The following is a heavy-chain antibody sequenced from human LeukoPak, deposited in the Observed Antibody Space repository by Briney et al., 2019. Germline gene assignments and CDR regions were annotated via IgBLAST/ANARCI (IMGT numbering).Heavy chain of an antibody. J-gene: IGHJ4*02. Sequence: PGGSLRLSCAASGFTFSSYGMHWVRQAPGKGLEWVAVISYDGSNKYYADSVKGRFTISRDNSKNTLYLQMNSLRAEDTAVYYCAKDGVSLMVYAMQLDCWGQGTLVTVSS. V-gene: IGHV3-30*18. CDR3: AKDGVSLMVYAMQLDC. CDR2: ISYDGSNK. D-gene: IGHD2-8*01. CDR1: GFTFSSYG.